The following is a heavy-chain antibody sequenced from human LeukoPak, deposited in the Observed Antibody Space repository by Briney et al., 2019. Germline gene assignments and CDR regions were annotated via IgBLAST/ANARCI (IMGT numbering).Heavy chain of an antibody. Sequence: GGSLRPSCAASGLTFSTYGMGWGRKAPGKGLEWVSAISGVGGSTYYADSVKGRFTISRDNSKNTLYLQMNSLRAEDTAVYYCAKEGTEYCSSTSCSNWFDPWGQGTLVTVSS. D-gene: IGHD2-2*01. CDR1: GLTFSTYG. J-gene: IGHJ5*02. CDR2: ISGVGGST. V-gene: IGHV3-23*01. CDR3: AKEGTEYCSSTSCSNWFDP.